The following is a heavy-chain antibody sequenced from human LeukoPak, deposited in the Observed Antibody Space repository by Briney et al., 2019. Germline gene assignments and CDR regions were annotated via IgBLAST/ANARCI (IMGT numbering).Heavy chain of an antibody. D-gene: IGHD3-9*01. V-gene: IGHV1-46*01. CDR3: ARVENILSVFDY. J-gene: IGHJ4*02. CDR2: INPSGGST. CDR1: GYTFTSYY. Sequence: ASVKVSCKASGYTFTSYYMHWVRQAPGQGLEWMGTINPSGGSTSYAQKFQGRVTMTRDTSTSTVYTELSSLRSEDTAVYYCARVENILSVFDYWGQGTLVTVSS.